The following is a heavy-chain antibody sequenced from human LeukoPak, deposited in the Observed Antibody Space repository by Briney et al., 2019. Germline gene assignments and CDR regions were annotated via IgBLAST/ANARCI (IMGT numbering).Heavy chain of an antibody. D-gene: IGHD3-22*01. V-gene: IGHV1-24*01. Sequence: ASVKVSCKVSGYTLTELSMHWLRQAPGKGLEWMGGSDPEDGETIYAQKFQGRVTMTEDTSTDTAYMELSSLRSEDTAVYYCATSPYYYDSSGYYRYWGQGTLVTVSS. CDR3: ATSPYYYDSSGYYRY. CDR2: SDPEDGET. CDR1: GYTLTELS. J-gene: IGHJ4*02.